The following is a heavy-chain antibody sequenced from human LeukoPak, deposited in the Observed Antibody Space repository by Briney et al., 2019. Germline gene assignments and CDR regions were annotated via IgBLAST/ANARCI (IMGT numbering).Heavy chain of an antibody. J-gene: IGHJ4*02. CDR3: ARVGRYFDWLPFDY. CDR1: GGSISSYY. CDR2: IYYSGST. V-gene: IGHV4-59*01. Sequence: PSETLSLTCTVSGGSISSYYWGWIRQPPGKGLEWIGYIYYSGSTNYNPSLKSRVTISVDTSKNQFSLKLSSVTAADTAVYYCARVGRYFDWLPFDYWGQGTLVTVSS. D-gene: IGHD3-9*01.